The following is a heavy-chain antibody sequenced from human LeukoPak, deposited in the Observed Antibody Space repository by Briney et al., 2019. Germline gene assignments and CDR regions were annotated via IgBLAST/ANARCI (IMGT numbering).Heavy chain of an antibody. CDR3: ARASAAGPAGL. CDR1: VCSISRYY. Sequence: SETLSLTCTVSVCSISRYYWSWIRQPPGKGLEAIGYIYYTGTTTYNPSLKSRVTISVDTSKNQFSLRMTSVPAADTAVYYCARASAAGPAGLWGQGTLVTVSS. J-gene: IGHJ4*02. V-gene: IGHV4-59*01. D-gene: IGHD6-13*01. CDR2: IYYTGTT.